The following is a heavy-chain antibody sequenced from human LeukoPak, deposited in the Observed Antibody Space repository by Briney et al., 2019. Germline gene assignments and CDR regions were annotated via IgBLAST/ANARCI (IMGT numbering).Heavy chain of an antibody. CDR3: ASRGRNYDSSGQL. J-gene: IGHJ4*02. CDR1: GGSFSGYH. Sequence: LSLTCAVYGGSFSGYHWTWIRQAPGKGLEWVSYISSSGSTIYYADSVKGRFTISRDNAKNSLYLQMNSLRAEDTAVYYCASRGRNYDSSGQLWGQGTLVTVSS. D-gene: IGHD3-22*01. CDR2: ISSSGSTI. V-gene: IGHV3-11*01.